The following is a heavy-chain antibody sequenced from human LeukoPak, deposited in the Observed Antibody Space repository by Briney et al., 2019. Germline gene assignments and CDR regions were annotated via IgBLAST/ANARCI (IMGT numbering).Heavy chain of an antibody. V-gene: IGHV4-4*03. Sequence: PETLSLTCAVSGGSISSSNWWSWVRQPPGKGLEWIGEINHSGSTNYNPSLKSRVTISVDTSKNQFSLKLSSVTAADTAVYYCARGSIVVVVAATPDYWGQGTLVTVSS. J-gene: IGHJ4*02. D-gene: IGHD2-15*01. CDR1: GGSISSSNW. CDR3: ARGSIVVVVAATPDY. CDR2: INHSGST.